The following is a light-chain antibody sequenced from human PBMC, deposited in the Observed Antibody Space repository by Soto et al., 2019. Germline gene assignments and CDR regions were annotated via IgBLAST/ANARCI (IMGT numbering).Light chain of an antibody. CDR1: QSVSNNY. CDR2: GAS. CDR3: QQYGSSGT. V-gene: IGKV3-20*01. J-gene: IGKJ1*01. Sequence: EIVFTQSPGTVSLSPGERAALSCRASQSVSNNYLAWYQQKPGQAPRLLIYGASNRATGIPDRFSGSGSGTDFTLTISRLEPEDFAVYYCQQYGSSGTFGQGTKVDIK.